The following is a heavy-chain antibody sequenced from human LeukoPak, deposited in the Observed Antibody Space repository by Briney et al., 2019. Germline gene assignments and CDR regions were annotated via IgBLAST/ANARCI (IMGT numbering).Heavy chain of an antibody. J-gene: IGHJ4*02. CDR3: ARTMTTVVTRGRDY. D-gene: IGHD4-23*01. V-gene: IGHV4-39*07. Sequence: PSETLSLTCTVSGGSISSSSYYWGWIRQPPGKGLEWIGSIYYSGSTYYNPSLKSRVIISVDTSKKLFSLRLSSMTAADTAVYYCARTMTTVVTRGRDYWGQGTLVTVSS. CDR1: GGSISSSSYY. CDR2: IYYSGST.